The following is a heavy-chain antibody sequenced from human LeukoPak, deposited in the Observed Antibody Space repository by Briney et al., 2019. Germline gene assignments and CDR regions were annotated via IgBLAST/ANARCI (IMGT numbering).Heavy chain of an antibody. CDR3: AREEDRWEWFDP. V-gene: IGHV3-66*01. CDR2: IDTGGRT. CDR1: GFTVNSND. J-gene: IGHJ5*02. Sequence: PGGSLRLSCAASGFTVNSNDMSWVRQAPGKGLEWVSVIDTGGRTYYADSVKGRFTISTDNSKNTLDLQMDSLRAEDTAVYYCAREEDRWEWFDPWGQGTLVTVSS. D-gene: IGHD1-26*01.